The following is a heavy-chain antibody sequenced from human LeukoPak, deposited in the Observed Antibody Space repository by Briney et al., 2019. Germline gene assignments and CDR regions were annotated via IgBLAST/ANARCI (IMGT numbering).Heavy chain of an antibody. D-gene: IGHD6-19*01. CDR3: AKDISGQWLFPLDF. Sequence: AGRSLRLSCAASGFTFDDYAMHWVRQAPGKGLEWVSGISWSRGSIGYADSVKGRFTISRDNAKNSLYLQMNSLRAEDTALYYCAKDISGQWLFPLDFWGQGTLVTVSS. CDR2: ISWSRGSI. J-gene: IGHJ4*02. V-gene: IGHV3-9*01. CDR1: GFTFDDYA.